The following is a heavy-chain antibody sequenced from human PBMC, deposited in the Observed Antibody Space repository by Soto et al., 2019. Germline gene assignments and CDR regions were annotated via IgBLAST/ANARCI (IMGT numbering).Heavy chain of an antibody. D-gene: IGHD1-1*01. CDR2: TDYRSKWYN. J-gene: IGHJ5*02. CDR1: GEGESGDTGC. Sequence: LNRTGAGEGESGDTGCWRWIQQSPSRGLEWLGRTDYRSKWYNDYAVSVKSRITINPDTSKNQFSLQLNSVTPEDTAVYYCARGNLDNWNYPYNWFAPRVQGTLVP. V-gene: IGHV6-1*01. CDR3: ARGNLDNWNYPYNWFAP.